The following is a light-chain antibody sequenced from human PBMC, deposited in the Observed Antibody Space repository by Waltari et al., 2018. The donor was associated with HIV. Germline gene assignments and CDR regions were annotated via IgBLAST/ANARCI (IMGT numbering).Light chain of an antibody. J-gene: IGLJ1*01. V-gene: IGLV4-69*02. Sequence: QVVLTQSPSASASLGASVKLTCTLSSGHSSYAIAWHQQQPAKGPRYLMKLKSDGSHTKGDGIPDRFSGSSSGAERYLTISSLQSEDEADYYCQTWDTGIRVFGFGTKVTVL. CDR1: SGHSSYA. CDR3: QTWDTGIRV. CDR2: LKSDGSH.